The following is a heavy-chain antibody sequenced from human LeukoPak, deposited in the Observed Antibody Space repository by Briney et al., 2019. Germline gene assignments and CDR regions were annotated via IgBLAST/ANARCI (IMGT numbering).Heavy chain of an antibody. D-gene: IGHD3-10*01. J-gene: IGHJ4*02. CDR1: GFTFSSYA. V-gene: IGHV3-23*01. Sequence: GGSLRLSCAASGFTFSSYAMSWVRQAPEKGLEWVSAISGSGGSTYYADSVKGRFTISRDNSKNTLYLQMNSLRAEDTAVYYCAKDHLGYYGSGSYYYFDYWGQGTLVTVSS. CDR3: AKDHLGYYGSGSYYYFDY. CDR2: ISGSGGST.